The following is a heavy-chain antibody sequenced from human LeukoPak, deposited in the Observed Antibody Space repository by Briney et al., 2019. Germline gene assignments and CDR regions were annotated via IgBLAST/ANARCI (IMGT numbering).Heavy chain of an antibody. J-gene: IGHJ4*02. CDR2: ISAYNGNT. D-gene: IGHD2-15*01. Sequence: ASVKVSCKASGYTFTSYGISWVRQAPGQGLEWMGWISAYNGNTNYAQKLQGRVTMTTDTSTSTAYMELRSLRSDDTAAYYCARDSKIGYCSGGSCEGDFDYWGQGTLVTVSS. V-gene: IGHV1-18*01. CDR1: GYTFTSYG. CDR3: ARDSKIGYCSGGSCEGDFDY.